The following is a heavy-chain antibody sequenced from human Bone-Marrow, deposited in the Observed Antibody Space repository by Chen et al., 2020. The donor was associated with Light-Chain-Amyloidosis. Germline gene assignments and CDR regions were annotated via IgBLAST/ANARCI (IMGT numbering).Heavy chain of an antibody. Sequence: QVQLVESGGGAVQPGGFLRLSCAASGFTFSSYGIHWVRQAPGKGLQWVAFIRYDGSIKYYADSVKGRFTISRDNSKNTLYLQMNSLRIEDTAVYYCAKARLYSGSYWGIVDYWGQGTLVTVSS. J-gene: IGHJ4*02. CDR3: AKARLYSGSYWGIVDY. V-gene: IGHV3-30*02. D-gene: IGHD1-26*01. CDR2: IRYDGSIK. CDR1: GFTFSSYG.